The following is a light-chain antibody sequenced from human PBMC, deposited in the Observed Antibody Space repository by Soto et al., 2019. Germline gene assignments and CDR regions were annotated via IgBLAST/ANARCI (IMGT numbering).Light chain of an antibody. V-gene: IGLV2-23*01. Sequence: QSALTQPASVSGSPGQSITISCTGTSSDVGSYNLVSWYQQHPGKAPKLMIYEGSKRPSGVSNRFSGSKSGNTASLAISGLQAEDEADYDCCSYAGRSTVICGGGTKLTVL. CDR3: CSYAGRSTVI. J-gene: IGLJ2*01. CDR2: EGS. CDR1: SSDVGSYNL.